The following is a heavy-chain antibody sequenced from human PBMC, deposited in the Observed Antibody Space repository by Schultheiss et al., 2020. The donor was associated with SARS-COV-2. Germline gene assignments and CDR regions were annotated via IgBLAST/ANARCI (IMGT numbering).Heavy chain of an antibody. CDR2: IYPGDSDT. J-gene: IGHJ5*02. D-gene: IGHD3-22*01. V-gene: IGHV5-51*01. CDR1: GYSFTSYW. Sequence: GESLKISCKGSGYSFTSYWIGWVRQMPGKGLEWMGIIYPGDSDTRYSPSFQGQVTISADKSISNAYLQWSSLKASDTAMYYCARGTYDSSGYYWFDPWGQGTLVTVSS. CDR3: ARGTYDSSGYYWFDP.